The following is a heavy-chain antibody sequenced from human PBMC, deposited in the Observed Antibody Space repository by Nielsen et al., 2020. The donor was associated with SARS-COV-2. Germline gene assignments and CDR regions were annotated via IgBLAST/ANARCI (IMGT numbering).Heavy chain of an antibody. CDR3: AGVAAALYYYYGMDV. Sequence: GESLKISCAASGFTFSSYAMHWVRQAPGKGLEWVAVISYDGSNKYYADSVKGRFTISRDNAKNSLYLQMNSLRAEDTAVYYCAGVAAALYYYYGMDVWGQGTTVTVSS. J-gene: IGHJ6*02. V-gene: IGHV3-30*04. CDR2: ISYDGSNK. CDR1: GFTFSSYA. D-gene: IGHD6-13*01.